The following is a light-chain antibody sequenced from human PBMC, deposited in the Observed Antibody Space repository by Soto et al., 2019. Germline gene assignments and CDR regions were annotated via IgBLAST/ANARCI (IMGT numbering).Light chain of an antibody. CDR2: DVS. J-gene: IGLJ1*01. V-gene: IGLV2-14*01. Sequence: QSVLTQPASVSGSPGQSITISCTGTSSDVGGYKYVSWYQQHPGKAPKVMIYDVSNRPSGVSNRFSGSKSDNTASLTISGLQAEDEADYFCSSHTSSSTLYVFGTGTKLTVL. CDR3: SSHTSSSTLYV. CDR1: SSDVGGYKY.